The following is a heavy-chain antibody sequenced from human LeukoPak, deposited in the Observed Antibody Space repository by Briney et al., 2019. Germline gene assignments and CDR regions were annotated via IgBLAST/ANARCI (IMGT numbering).Heavy chain of an antibody. Sequence: SETLSLTCTVSGGSISSYYWSWIRQPPGKGLEWIGEIYHSGSTNYNPSLKSRVTISVDKSKNQFSLKLSSVTAADTAVYYCARAGYSSSWYDAFDIWGQGTMVTVSS. CDR3: ARAGYSSSWYDAFDI. CDR1: GGSISSYY. V-gene: IGHV4-59*12. J-gene: IGHJ3*02. D-gene: IGHD6-13*01. CDR2: IYHSGST.